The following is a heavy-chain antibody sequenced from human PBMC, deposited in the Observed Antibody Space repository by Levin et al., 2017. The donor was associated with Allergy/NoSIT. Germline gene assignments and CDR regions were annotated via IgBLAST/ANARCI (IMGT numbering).Heavy chain of an antibody. V-gene: IGHV3-30*04. CDR3: ARGRY. CDR2: VSYDGSNE. J-gene: IGHJ4*02. Sequence: GGSLRLSCAASGFTFRSYAMHWVRQAPGKGLEWVAVVSYDGSNEYYADSVKGRFTISRDNSMNTLYLQMNSLRAEDTAVYYCARGRYWGQGTLVTVPS. CDR1: GFTFRSYA.